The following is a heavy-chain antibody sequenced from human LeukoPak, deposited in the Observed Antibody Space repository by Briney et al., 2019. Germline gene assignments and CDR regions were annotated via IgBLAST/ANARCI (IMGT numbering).Heavy chain of an antibody. D-gene: IGHD3-22*01. V-gene: IGHV4-61*02. CDR3: ALYYYDSSGRVDY. Sequence: SQTLSLTCTVSGGSISSGSYYWSWIRQPAGKGLEWIGRIYTSGSTNYNPSLKSRVTISVDTSKNQFSLKLSSVTAAGTAVYYCALYYYDSSGRVDYWGQGTLVTVSS. J-gene: IGHJ4*02. CDR1: GGSISSGSYY. CDR2: IYTSGST.